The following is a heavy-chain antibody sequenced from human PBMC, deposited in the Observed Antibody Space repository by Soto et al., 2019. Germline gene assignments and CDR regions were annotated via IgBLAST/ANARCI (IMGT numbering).Heavy chain of an antibody. CDR3: ARQGADYYDSSGYYYADYYYGMDV. CDR1: GYSFTSYW. CDR2: IYPGDSDT. Sequence: GESLKISCKGSGYSFTSYWIGWVRQMPGKGLEWMGIIYPGDSDTRYSPSFQGQVTISADKSISTAYLQWSSLKASDTAMYYWARQGADYYDSSGYYYADYYYGMDVWGQGTTVTVSS. J-gene: IGHJ6*02. V-gene: IGHV5-51*01. D-gene: IGHD3-22*01.